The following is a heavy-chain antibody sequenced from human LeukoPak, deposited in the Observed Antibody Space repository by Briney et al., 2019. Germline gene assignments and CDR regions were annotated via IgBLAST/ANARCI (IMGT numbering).Heavy chain of an antibody. D-gene: IGHD5-18*01. V-gene: IGHV1-2*02. Sequence: ASVKVSCKAFGYTFTSNYMHWVRQAPGQGLEWMGWINPNSGGTNYAQKFQGRVTMTRDTSISTAYMELSRLRSDDTAVYYCARDLYSWPGDWGQGTLVTVSS. J-gene: IGHJ4*02. CDR2: INPNSGGT. CDR1: GYTFTSNY. CDR3: ARDLYSWPGD.